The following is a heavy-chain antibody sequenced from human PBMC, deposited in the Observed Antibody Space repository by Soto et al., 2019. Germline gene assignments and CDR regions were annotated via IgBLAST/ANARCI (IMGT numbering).Heavy chain of an antibody. CDR1: GFTFSSYG. D-gene: IGHD2-2*01. V-gene: IGHV3-30*18. Sequence: QVQLVESGGGVVQPGRSLRLSCAASGFTFSSYGMHWVRQAPGKGLEWVAVISYDGSNKYYADSVKGRFTISRDNSKNXXYLQMNSLRAEDTAVYYCAKAAGYCISTSCPDPDYWGQGTLVTVSS. CDR2: ISYDGSNK. CDR3: AKAAGYCISTSCPDPDY. J-gene: IGHJ4*02.